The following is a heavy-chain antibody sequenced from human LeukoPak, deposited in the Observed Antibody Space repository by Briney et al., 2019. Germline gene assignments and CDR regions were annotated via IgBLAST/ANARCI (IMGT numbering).Heavy chain of an antibody. Sequence: SETLSLTCTVSGGSVSSGSYYWSWIRQPPGKGLEWIGYIYYSGSTNYNPSLKSRVTISVDTSKNQFSLKLSSVTAADTAVYYCARGKGPPTVNWFDPWGQGTLVTVSS. J-gene: IGHJ5*02. CDR1: GGSVSSGSYY. CDR3: ARGKGPPTVNWFDP. CDR2: IYYSGST. V-gene: IGHV4-61*01.